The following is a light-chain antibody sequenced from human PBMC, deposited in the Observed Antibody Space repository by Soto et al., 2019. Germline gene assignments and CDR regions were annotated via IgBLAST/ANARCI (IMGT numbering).Light chain of an antibody. V-gene: IGKV3D-15*01. J-gene: IGKJ2*01. CDR1: QSVISS. CDR2: GAS. Sequence: EIVMTQSPATLSVSPGERATLSCRASQSVISSLAWYQHKPGQAPRLLIYGASIRATGIPARFSGSGSGTEFTLTISSLLSEDFAAYYCQQYSDRYTFGQGSRLVI. CDR3: QQYSDRYT.